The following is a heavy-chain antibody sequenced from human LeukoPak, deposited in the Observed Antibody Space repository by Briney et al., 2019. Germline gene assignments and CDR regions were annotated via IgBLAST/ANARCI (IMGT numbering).Heavy chain of an antibody. CDR3: ARAPERWYSYGSYTYYYMDV. CDR2: INPNSGGT. V-gene: IGHV1-2*02. Sequence: EASVKVSCKASGYTFSDHYMHWVRQAPGQGLEWMGWINPNSGGTNYAQKFQGRVTMTRDMSTSTVYMELSSLRSEDTAVDYCARAPERWYSYGSYTYYYMDVWGKGTTVTVSS. D-gene: IGHD5-18*01. CDR1: GYTFSDHY. J-gene: IGHJ6*03.